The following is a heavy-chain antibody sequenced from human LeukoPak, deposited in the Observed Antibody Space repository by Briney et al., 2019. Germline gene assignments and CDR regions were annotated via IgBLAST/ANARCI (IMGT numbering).Heavy chain of an antibody. Sequence: GASVKVSCKASGYTFTSYVISWVRQAPGQGLEWMGWISAYNGNTNYAQKLQGRVTMTTDTSTSTAYMELRSLRSDDTAVYYCASSSSGPGNYYFDYWGQGTLVTVSS. CDR3: ASSSSGPGNYYFDY. CDR1: GYTFTSYV. CDR2: ISAYNGNT. J-gene: IGHJ4*02. V-gene: IGHV1-18*01. D-gene: IGHD6-19*01.